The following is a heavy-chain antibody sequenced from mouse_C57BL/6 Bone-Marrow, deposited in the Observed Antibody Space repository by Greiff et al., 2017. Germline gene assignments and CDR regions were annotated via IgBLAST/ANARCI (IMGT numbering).Heavy chain of an antibody. V-gene: IGHV14-3*01. D-gene: IGHD2-5*01. J-gene: IGHJ3*01. CDR2: IDPANGNT. CDR3: APYSNSWFAY. CDR1: GFNIKNTY. Sequence: VQLQQSVAELVRPGASVKLSCTASGFNIKNTYMPWVKQRPEQGLEWIGRIDPANGNTKYAPKFQGKATITADTSSNTAYLQLSSLTSENTAIYYCAPYSNSWFAYWGQGTLVTVSA.